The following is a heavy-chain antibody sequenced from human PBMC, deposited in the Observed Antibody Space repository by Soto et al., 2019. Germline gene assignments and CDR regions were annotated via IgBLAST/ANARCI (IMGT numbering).Heavy chain of an antibody. D-gene: IGHD1-26*01. CDR3: AHAYGGRSLY. CDR1: GFSLSTDRVG. J-gene: IGHJ4*02. Sequence: QITLKESGPTLVKPTQTLTLTCTFSGFSLSTDRVGVGWIRQPPGKALDWLAVIYCDDSKTYTPSLTSRLTGTKDTSNTHVVLTMTTMDPVDTATYYCAHAYGGRSLYWGQGTLVTVSS. V-gene: IGHV2-5*02. CDR2: IYCDDSK.